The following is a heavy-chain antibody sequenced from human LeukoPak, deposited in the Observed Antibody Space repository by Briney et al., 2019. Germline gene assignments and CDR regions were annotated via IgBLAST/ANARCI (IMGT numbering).Heavy chain of an antibody. CDR3: ARRRAASWSFDS. J-gene: IGHJ4*02. V-gene: IGHV3-66*04. Sequence: GGFLRLSCAASGFTVSSNYMGWVRQAPGKGLEWVSVIYTDGRTYSADSMKGRFTLSRDNSKNTLYLQMISLRAEDTAVYYCARRRAASWSFDSWGQGTLVTVSS. D-gene: IGHD6-13*01. CDR2: IYTDGRT. CDR1: GFTVSSNY.